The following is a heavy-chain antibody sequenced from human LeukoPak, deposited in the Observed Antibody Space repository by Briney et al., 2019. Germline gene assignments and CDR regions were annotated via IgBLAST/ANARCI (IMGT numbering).Heavy chain of an antibody. CDR1: GYTFTSYY. D-gene: IGHD1-26*01. Sequence: ASVKVSCKASGYTFTSYYIHWVRQAPGQGLEWMGLINPSGGSTSYAQKFQGRVTMTRDTSTSTVYMELSSLRSEDTAVYYCARGGLYSGSYSVYFQHWGQGTLVTVSS. J-gene: IGHJ1*01. CDR2: INPSGGST. CDR3: ARGGLYSGSYSVYFQH. V-gene: IGHV1-46*01.